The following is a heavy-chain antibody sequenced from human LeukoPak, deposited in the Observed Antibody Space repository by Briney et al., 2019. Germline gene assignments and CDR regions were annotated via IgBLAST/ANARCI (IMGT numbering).Heavy chain of an antibody. Sequence: PSETLSLTCAVSGYSISSGYYWGWIRQPPGKGLEWIGSIYYSGSTYYNPSLKSRVTISVDTSKNQFSLKLSSVTAADTAVYYCARRGYSSTSRFDPWGQGTLVTVSS. CDR3: ARRGYSSTSRFDP. CDR1: GYSISSGYY. D-gene: IGHD6-13*01. J-gene: IGHJ5*02. V-gene: IGHV4-38-2*01. CDR2: IYYSGST.